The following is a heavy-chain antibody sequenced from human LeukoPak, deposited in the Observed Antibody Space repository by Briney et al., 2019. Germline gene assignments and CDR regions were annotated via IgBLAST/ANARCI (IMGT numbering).Heavy chain of an antibody. CDR1: GGSISSGGYY. Sequence: SETLSLTCTVSGGSISSGGYYWSWIRQHPGKGLEWIGYIYYSGSTYYNPSLKSRVTISVDTSKNQFSLKLSSVTAAGTAVYYCARGGDGGGRVDYWGQGTLVTVSS. J-gene: IGHJ4*02. D-gene: IGHD2-21*02. CDR3: ARGGDGGGRVDY. V-gene: IGHV4-31*03. CDR2: IYYSGST.